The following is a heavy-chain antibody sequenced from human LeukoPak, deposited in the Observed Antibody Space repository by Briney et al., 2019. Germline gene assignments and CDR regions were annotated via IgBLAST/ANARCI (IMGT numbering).Heavy chain of an antibody. CDR1: GGSISSGGYY. V-gene: IGHV4-31*03. J-gene: IGHJ5*02. CDR3: ARDLSWNGSGTFDP. CDR2: IYYSGST. Sequence: TSETLSLTCTVSGGSISSGGYYWSWIRQHPGKGLEWIGYIYYSGSTYYNPSLKSRVTISVDTSKNQFSLKLSSVTAADTAVYYCARDLSWNGSGTFDPWGQGTLVTVSS. D-gene: IGHD3-10*01.